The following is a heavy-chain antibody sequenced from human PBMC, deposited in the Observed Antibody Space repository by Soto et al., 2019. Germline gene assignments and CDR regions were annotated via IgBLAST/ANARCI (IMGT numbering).Heavy chain of an antibody. V-gene: IGHV1-18*01. J-gene: IGHJ4*02. D-gene: IGHD2-2*01. CDR1: GYTFTSYG. CDR2: ISAYNGNT. Sequence: GASVKVSCKASGYTFTSYGISWVRQAPGQGLEWMGWISAYNGNTNYAQKLQGRVTMTTDTSTSTAYMELRSLRSDDTAVYYCARDSTLAGVVPAAITHYWGQGTLVTVSS. CDR3: ARDSTLAGVVPAAITHY.